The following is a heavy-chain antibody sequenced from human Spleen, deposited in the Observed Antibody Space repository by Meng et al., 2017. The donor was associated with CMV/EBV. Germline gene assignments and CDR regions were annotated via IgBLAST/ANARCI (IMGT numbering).Heavy chain of an antibody. Sequence: CAFSSFSLSTSGVGVGWIRQPPGKALEWLALIYWNDDKRYSPSLKSRLTITKDTSKNQVVLTMTNMDPVDTATYYCARQAIRGDIRYCGQGTLVTVSS. J-gene: IGHJ4*02. CDR2: IYWNDDK. V-gene: IGHV2-5*01. D-gene: IGHD3-10*01. CDR1: SFSLSTSGVG. CDR3: ARQAIRGDIRY.